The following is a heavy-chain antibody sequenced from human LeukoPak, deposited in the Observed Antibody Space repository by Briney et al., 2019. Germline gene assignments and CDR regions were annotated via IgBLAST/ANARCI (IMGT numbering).Heavy chain of an antibody. CDR2: IFYNGNT. V-gene: IGHV4-31*03. J-gene: IGHJ4*02. D-gene: IGHD4-23*01. CDR3: VRGMRSGGNSPWDS. CDR1: GASINSSGYY. Sequence: SETLSLTCTVSGASINSSGYYWSWFRQHPVKGLEWIGYIFYNGNTYYNPSVKSRVTISGDTSKNRFSLNLRSVTAADTAMYYCVRGMRSGGNSPWDSWGQGTLVTVSS.